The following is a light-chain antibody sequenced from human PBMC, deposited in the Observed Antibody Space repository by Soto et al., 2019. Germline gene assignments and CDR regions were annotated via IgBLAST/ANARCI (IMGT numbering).Light chain of an antibody. Sequence: DIQMTQSASSVSASVGDSVTITCRASQDVSDWVAWYQQKPGEAPKLLIYGSSSLLSGVPSRFSGTRSGTDCTLTISSLQPEDVTTYYCQQANSYPWTFGQGTKVDIK. J-gene: IGKJ1*01. CDR3: QQANSYPWT. CDR2: GSS. CDR1: QDVSDW. V-gene: IGKV1-12*01.